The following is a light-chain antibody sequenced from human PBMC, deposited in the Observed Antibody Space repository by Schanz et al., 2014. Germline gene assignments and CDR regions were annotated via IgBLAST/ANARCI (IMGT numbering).Light chain of an antibody. Sequence: QSALTQPASVSGSPGQSITISCTGTSSDVGGYNYVSWYQQHPGKAPKLMIYDVSNRPSGVSNRFSGSKSGNTASLTISGLQAEDEADYWCSSYTTSNTYVFGTGTKLTVL. J-gene: IGLJ1*01. CDR2: DVS. CDR1: SSDVGGYNY. V-gene: IGLV2-14*01. CDR3: SSYTTSNTYV.